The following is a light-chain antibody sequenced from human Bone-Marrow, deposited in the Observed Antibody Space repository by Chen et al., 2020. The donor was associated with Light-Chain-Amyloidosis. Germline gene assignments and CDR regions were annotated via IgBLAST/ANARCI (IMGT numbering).Light chain of an antibody. CDR3: QSADSSGNDEVI. CDR1: DLPTKY. J-gene: IGLJ2*01. V-gene: IGLV3-25*03. CDR2: RDT. Sequence: SYELTQPPSVSVSPCQTARITCSGDDLPTKYAYWYQQKPGQAPVLVIHRDTERPSGISERFAGSSSGKTATLTISGGQAEDEADYHCQSADSSGNDEVIFGGGTKLTVL.